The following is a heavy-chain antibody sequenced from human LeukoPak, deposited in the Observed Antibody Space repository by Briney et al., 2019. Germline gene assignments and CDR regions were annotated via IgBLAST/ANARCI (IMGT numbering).Heavy chain of an antibody. D-gene: IGHD3-22*01. J-gene: IGHJ4*02. V-gene: IGHV4-34*01. CDR2: INHSGST. CDR1: GGSFSGYY. CDR3: ARASSLYYDSSGYHKANFDY. Sequence: SETLSLTCAVYGGSFSGYYWSWIRQLPGKGLEWIGEINHSGSTNYNPSLKSRVTISVDTSKNQFSLKLSSVTAADTAVYYCARASSLYYDSSGYHKANFDYWGQGTLVTVSS.